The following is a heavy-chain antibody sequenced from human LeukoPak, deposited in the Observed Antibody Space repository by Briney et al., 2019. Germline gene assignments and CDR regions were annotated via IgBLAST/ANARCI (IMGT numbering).Heavy chain of an antibody. CDR1: GFTFSSYG. Sequence: GGSLRLSCAASGFTFSSYGMHWVRQAPGKGLEGVSGINWNGGSTVYADSVKGRFTISRDNAKNSLYLQMNSLRAEDTALYYCAREPAMVRGLGYYYYYYMDVWGKGTTVAVSS. CDR2: INWNGGST. CDR3: AREPAMVRGLGYYYYYYMDV. D-gene: IGHD3-10*01. J-gene: IGHJ6*03. V-gene: IGHV3-20*04.